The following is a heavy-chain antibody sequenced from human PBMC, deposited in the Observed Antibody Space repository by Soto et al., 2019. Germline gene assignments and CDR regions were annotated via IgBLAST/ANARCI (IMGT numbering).Heavy chain of an antibody. CDR3: AHKGRYRDGYKPTYYFDY. J-gene: IGHJ4*02. V-gene: IGHV2-5*02. CDR1: GFSLSTSGVG. D-gene: IGHD3-10*01. Sequence: QITLKESGPTLVKPTQTLTLTCTFSGFSLSTSGVGVGWIRQPPGKALEWLALIYWDDDKRYSPSLKSRLTLTKDTSKTQVVLTMTNMDPVDTATYYCAHKGRYRDGYKPTYYFDYWGQGTLVTVSS. CDR2: IYWDDDK.